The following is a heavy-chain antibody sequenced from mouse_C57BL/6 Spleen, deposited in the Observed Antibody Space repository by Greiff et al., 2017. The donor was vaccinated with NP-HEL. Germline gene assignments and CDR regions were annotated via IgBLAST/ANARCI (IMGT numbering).Heavy chain of an antibody. CDR1: GYSITSGYY. D-gene: IGHD2-2*01. CDR3: AREGDYGYDWFAY. V-gene: IGHV3-6*01. Sequence: EVKLQESGPGLVKPSQSLSLTCSVTGYSITSGYYWNWIRQFPGNKLEWMGYISYDGSNNYNPSLKNRISITRDTSKNQFFLKLNSVTTEDTATYYCAREGDYGYDWFAYWGQGTLVTVSA. CDR2: ISYDGSN. J-gene: IGHJ3*01.